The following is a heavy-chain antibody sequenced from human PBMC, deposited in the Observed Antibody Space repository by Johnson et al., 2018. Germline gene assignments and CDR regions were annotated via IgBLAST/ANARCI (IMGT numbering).Heavy chain of an antibody. D-gene: IGHD5-18*01. CDR2: IIPIFGTA. J-gene: IGHJ6*02. CDR3: TQYSYGYAYYYYYGIDV. V-gene: IGHV1-69*01. Sequence: QVQLVQSGAEVKKPGSSVKVSCKASGGTFSSYAISWVRQAPGQGLEWMGGIIPIFGTANYAQKFQGSVTITADESTRTAYMELSSLRPEDTAVYYCTQYSYGYAYYYYYGIDVWGQGTTVTVSS. CDR1: GGTFSSYA.